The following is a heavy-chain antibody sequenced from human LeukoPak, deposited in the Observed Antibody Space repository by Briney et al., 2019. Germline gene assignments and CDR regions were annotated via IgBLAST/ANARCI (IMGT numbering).Heavy chain of an antibody. V-gene: IGHV4-34*01. J-gene: IGHJ4*02. D-gene: IGHD6-19*01. CDR2: INHSGST. CDR3: AREAVAGRGLFDY. CDR1: GGSFSGYY. Sequence: PSETLSLTCAVYGGSFSGYYWSWIRQPPGKGLEWIGEINHSGSTNYNPSLKSRVTISVDTSKNQFSLKLRSATAADTAVYYCAREAVAGRGLFDYWGQGTLVTVSS.